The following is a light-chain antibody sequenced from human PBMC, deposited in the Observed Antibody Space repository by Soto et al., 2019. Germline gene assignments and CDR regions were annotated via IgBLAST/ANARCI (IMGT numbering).Light chain of an antibody. CDR3: QQRSNWPT. CDR2: DAS. J-gene: IGKJ5*01. CDR1: QSVSSH. V-gene: IGKV3-11*01. Sequence: FVFTQNPDTLSLSPGARATLCCRASQSVSSHFAWYQQTSGQAPRLLIYDASKRATGIPARFSGSGSGTDFTLTISSPEPEDFAVYYCQQRSNWPTFGQGTRLEIK.